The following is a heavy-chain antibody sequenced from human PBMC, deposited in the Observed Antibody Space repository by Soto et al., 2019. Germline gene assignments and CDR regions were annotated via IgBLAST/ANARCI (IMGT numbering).Heavy chain of an antibody. V-gene: IGHV3-23*01. Sequence: PGGSLRLSCAASGFSFSSYAMNWVRQAPGKGLEWVSSITDSGASTFYADSVKGRFTISRDNSKNTLFLQMNGLGAEDTAVYYCAKRTGRTTYHSDYWGQGPLVTVSS. CDR1: GFSFSSYA. CDR2: ITDSGAST. J-gene: IGHJ4*02. CDR3: AKRTGRTTYHSDY. D-gene: IGHD1-1*01.